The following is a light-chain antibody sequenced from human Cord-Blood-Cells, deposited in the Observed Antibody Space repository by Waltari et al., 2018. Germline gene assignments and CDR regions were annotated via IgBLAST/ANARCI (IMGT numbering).Light chain of an antibody. Sequence: PGQSITISCTGTSSDVGGYNYVSWYQQHPGKAPKLMIYDVSKRPSGVSNRFSGSKSGNTASLTISGLQAEDEADYYYSSYTSSSVWVFGGGTKLTVL. CDR2: DVS. J-gene: IGLJ3*02. V-gene: IGLV2-14*04. CDR1: SSDVGGYNY. CDR3: SSYTSSSVWV.